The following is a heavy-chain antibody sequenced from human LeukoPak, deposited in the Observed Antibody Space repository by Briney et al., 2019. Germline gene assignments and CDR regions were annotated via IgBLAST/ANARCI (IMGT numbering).Heavy chain of an antibody. CDR2: ISYSGTT. Sequence: SETLSLTCTVSAHSISSGYYWGWIRQPPGKGLEWIGYISYSGTTYYNPSLKSRVSISVDTSKNQFSLKLSSVTAADTAVYYCARVISSWPNWFDPWGQGILVTVSS. V-gene: IGHV4-30-4*08. D-gene: IGHD6-13*01. J-gene: IGHJ5*02. CDR3: ARVISSWPNWFDP. CDR1: AHSISSGYY.